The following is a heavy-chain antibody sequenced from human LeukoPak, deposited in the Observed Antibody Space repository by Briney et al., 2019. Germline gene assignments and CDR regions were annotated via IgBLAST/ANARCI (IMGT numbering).Heavy chain of an antibody. D-gene: IGHD4/OR15-4a*01. V-gene: IGHV3-30-3*01. CDR3: ATECRTWCLNAFDM. J-gene: IGHJ3*02. CDR1: GITFSRYA. Sequence: GGSLRPSCAASGITFSRYAVHWVRQAPGKGLEWVAVISYDGSTKSYADSLKGRFTISRDNSKNTLYLQMNSLTAEDTAVYYCATECRTWCLNAFDMWGQGTVVTVSS. CDR2: ISYDGSTK.